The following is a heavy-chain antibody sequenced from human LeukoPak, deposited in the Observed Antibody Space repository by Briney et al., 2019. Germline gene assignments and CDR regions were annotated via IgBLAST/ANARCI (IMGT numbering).Heavy chain of an antibody. D-gene: IGHD3-10*01. J-gene: IGHJ5*02. CDR3: ARNGWDRGPPNWFDP. Sequence: PGGSLRLSCAASGFTFSDYYMSWIRQAPGKGLEWVSYISSSSSYTNYADSVKGRFTISRDNAKNSLYLQMNRLRAEDTAVYYCARNGWDRGPPNWFDPWGQGTLVTVSS. CDR2: ISSSSSYT. V-gene: IGHV3-11*06. CDR1: GFTFSDYY.